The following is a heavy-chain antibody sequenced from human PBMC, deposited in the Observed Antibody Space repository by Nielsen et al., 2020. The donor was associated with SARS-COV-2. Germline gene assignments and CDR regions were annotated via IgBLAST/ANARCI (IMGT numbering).Heavy chain of an antibody. V-gene: IGHV1-8*01. CDR3: ARASSSSWQYYYYYYGMDV. CDR2: MNPNSGNT. D-gene: IGHD6-13*01. J-gene: IGHJ6*02. Sequence: WVRQAPGQGLEWMGWMNPNSGNTGYAQKFQGRVTMTRNTSISTAYMELSSLRPEDTAVYYCARASSSSWQYYYYYYGMDVWGQGTTVTVSS.